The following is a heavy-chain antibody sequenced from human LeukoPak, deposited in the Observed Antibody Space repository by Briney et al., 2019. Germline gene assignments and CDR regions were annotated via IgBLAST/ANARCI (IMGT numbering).Heavy chain of an antibody. J-gene: IGHJ4*02. Sequence: GGSLRLSCAASGFTFSSYSMNWVRQAPGKGLEWVSSISSSSSYVYYADSVKGRFTISRDNAKNSLYLQMNSLRAEDTAVYYCARVGLAAAGYFDYWGQGTLVTVSS. CDR3: ARVGLAAAGYFDY. CDR1: GFTFSSYS. CDR2: ISSSSSYV. V-gene: IGHV3-21*01. D-gene: IGHD6-13*01.